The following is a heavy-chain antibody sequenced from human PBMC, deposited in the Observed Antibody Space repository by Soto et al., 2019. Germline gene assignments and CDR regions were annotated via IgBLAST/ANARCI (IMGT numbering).Heavy chain of an antibody. CDR3: VRGIWGRGGSGMFDP. CDR1: GGSFSGYY. J-gene: IGHJ5*02. V-gene: IGHV4-34*01. Sequence: QVQLQQWGAGLLKPSETLSLTCAVYGGSFSGYYWSWIRQPPGKGLEWIGEINHSGSTNYNPSLKSRVTISVDTSKNQFSLKLSSVTAADTAVYYCVRGIWGRGGSGMFDPWGQGTLVTVSS. D-gene: IGHD2-15*01. CDR2: INHSGST.